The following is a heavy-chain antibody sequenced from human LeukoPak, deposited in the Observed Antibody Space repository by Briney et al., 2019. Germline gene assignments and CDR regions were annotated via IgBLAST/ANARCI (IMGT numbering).Heavy chain of an antibody. J-gene: IGHJ4*02. V-gene: IGHV1-2*06. CDR2: INPNSGGT. CDR1: GYTFTGYY. CDR3: ARGGGSYYWDFDY. D-gene: IGHD1-26*01. Sequence: ASVKISCKASGYTFTGYYMHWVRQAPGQGLEWMGRINPNSGGTNYAQKFQGRVTMTRDTSISTAYMELSRLRSDDTAVYYCARGGGSYYWDFDYWGQGTLVTVSS.